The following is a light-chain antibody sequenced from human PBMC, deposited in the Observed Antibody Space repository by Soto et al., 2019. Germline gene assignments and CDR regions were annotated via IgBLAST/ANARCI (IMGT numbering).Light chain of an antibody. CDR1: SGSGSTNYY. Sequence: QTVVTQEPSFSVSPGGTVTLTCGLSSGSGSTNYYPAWYQQAPGQAPRTLIYNTYTRSSGVPDRFSGSILGTKAALTITGAQADDESDYYCVLYMGSGTWVFGGGTKLTVL. CDR3: VLYMGSGTWV. J-gene: IGLJ3*02. CDR2: NTY. V-gene: IGLV8-61*01.